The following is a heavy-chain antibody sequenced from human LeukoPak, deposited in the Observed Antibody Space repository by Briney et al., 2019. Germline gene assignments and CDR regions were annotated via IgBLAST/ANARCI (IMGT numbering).Heavy chain of an antibody. Sequence: GGSLRLSCEASEFTFSSYWMHWVRQAPGKGLVWVSRINSDGGTTIYADSVKGRFTISRDNAKNTLYLQMNSLRAEDTAVYYCAREGYYDSSGYSIRFSYWGQGTLVTVSS. D-gene: IGHD3-22*01. CDR2: INSDGGTT. CDR1: EFTFSSYW. CDR3: AREGYYDSSGYSIRFSY. J-gene: IGHJ4*02. V-gene: IGHV3-74*01.